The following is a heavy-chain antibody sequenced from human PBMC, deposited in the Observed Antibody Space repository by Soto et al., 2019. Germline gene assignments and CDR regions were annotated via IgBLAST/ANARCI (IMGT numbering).Heavy chain of an antibody. D-gene: IGHD5-12*01. J-gene: IGHJ6*03. CDR2: IYYIGTT. Sequence: SETLSLTCTVSCGSLSSYYWSWIRQPPGKGLEGIGYIYYIGTTNYNPSLKSRATISVDTSKNQFSLTLSSVTAADTAVYYCARLAPIKSAGLSYSYHYIVVWGKGTTVTVSS. V-gene: IGHV4-59*08. CDR3: ARLAPIKSAGLSYSYHYIVV. CDR1: CGSLSSYY.